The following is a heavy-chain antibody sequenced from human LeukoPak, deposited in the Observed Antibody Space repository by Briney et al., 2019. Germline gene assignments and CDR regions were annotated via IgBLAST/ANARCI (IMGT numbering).Heavy chain of an antibody. V-gene: IGHV3-23*01. D-gene: IGHD3-10*01. J-gene: IGHJ4*02. Sequence: PGGSLRLSCAASGFTFSSYAMSWVGQAPGKGLEWVSAISGSGRITYYADSVKGRFTISRDNSKSTLYLQMNSLRAEDTAVYYCAKGDRLWGRINAGYFDHWGQGTLVTVSS. CDR3: AKGDRLWGRINAGYFDH. CDR1: GFTFSSYA. CDR2: ISGSGRIT.